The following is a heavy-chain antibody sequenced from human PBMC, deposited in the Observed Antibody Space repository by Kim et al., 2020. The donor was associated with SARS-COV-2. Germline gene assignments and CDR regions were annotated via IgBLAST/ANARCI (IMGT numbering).Heavy chain of an antibody. J-gene: IGHJ4*02. D-gene: IGHD5-18*01. CDR2: INTNTGNP. CDR3: AKQGGQQWSWADY. CDR1: GYTFTDYG. Sequence: ASVKVSCKASGYTFTDYGIKWVRQAPGQGVEWMGWINTNTGNPKYAQGFTGRFVFSLDTYVNTAYLQISSLRAEDTAVYYCAKQGGQQWSWADYWGQGTLVTVSS. V-gene: IGHV7-4-1*02.